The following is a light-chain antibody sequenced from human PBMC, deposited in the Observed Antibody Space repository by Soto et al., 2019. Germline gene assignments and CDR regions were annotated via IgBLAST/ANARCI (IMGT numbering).Light chain of an antibody. CDR2: GAS. CDR3: QQYNNWPSYT. J-gene: IGKJ2*01. Sequence: EIVLTQSPATLSVSPGERATLSCRAGQFVSTNLAWYQQKPGQAPRLLIYGASTRATGIPDRFSGSGSGTEFTLTISSLQSEDLAVYYCQQYNNWPSYTFGQGTKLEI. CDR1: QFVSTN. V-gene: IGKV3-15*01.